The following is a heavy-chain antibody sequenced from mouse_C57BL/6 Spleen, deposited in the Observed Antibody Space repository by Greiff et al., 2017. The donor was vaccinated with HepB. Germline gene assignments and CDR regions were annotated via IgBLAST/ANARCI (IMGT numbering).Heavy chain of an antibody. J-gene: IGHJ2*01. Sequence: EVKLQQSGAELVRPGASVKLSCTASGFNIKDDYMHWVKQRPEQGLEWIGWIDPENGDTEYASKFQGKATITADTSSNTAYLQLSSLTSEDTAVYYCTLITTYYWGQGTTLTVSS. CDR1: GFNIKDDY. CDR2: IDPENGDT. CDR3: TLITTYY. V-gene: IGHV14-4*01. D-gene: IGHD1-1*01.